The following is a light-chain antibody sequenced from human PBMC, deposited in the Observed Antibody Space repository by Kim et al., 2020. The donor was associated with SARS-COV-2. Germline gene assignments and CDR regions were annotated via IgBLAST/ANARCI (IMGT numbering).Light chain of an antibody. Sequence: SYELTQSPSVSVSPGQTAIITCSGSKLGDKYVGWYQVKPGQSPVQVIYQDVKRPSGIPERFSGSTSGNTATLTISGTQAVDEADYYCQAWDISTYV. J-gene: IGLJ1*01. CDR3: QAWDISTYV. V-gene: IGLV3-1*01. CDR2: QDV. CDR1: KLGDKY.